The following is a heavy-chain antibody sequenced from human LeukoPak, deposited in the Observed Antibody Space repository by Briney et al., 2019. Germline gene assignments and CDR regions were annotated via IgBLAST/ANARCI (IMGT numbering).Heavy chain of an antibody. CDR2: INPNSGGT. J-gene: IGHJ4*02. D-gene: IGHD3-10*01. CDR3: ARGLWFGELFDY. Sequence: GASVKVSCKASGYTFTAYYMHWVRQAPGQGLEWKGWINPNSGGTNYAQKFQGRATMTRDTSISTAYMELSRLRSDDTAVYYCARGLWFGELFDYWGQGTLVTVSS. CDR1: GYTFTAYY. V-gene: IGHV1-2*02.